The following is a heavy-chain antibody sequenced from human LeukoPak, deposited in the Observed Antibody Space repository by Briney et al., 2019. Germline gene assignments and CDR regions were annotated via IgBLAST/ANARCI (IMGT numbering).Heavy chain of an antibody. CDR3: ARDNSVRDEAWWFNP. Sequence: GGSLRLSCAASGFTFSSYGMHWVRQAPGKGLEWVSYISSSSSTIYYADSVKGRFTISRDNAKNSLYLQMNSLRAEDTAVYYCARDNSVRDEAWWFNPWGQGTLVTVSS. D-gene: IGHD5-24*01. V-gene: IGHV3-48*01. CDR2: ISSSSSTI. J-gene: IGHJ5*02. CDR1: GFTFSSYG.